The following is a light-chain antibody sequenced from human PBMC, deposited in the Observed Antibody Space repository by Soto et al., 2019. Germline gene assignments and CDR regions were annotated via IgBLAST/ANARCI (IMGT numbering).Light chain of an antibody. V-gene: IGLV1-47*01. CDR2: RNN. Sequence: QLVLTQPPSASGTPGQRVTISCSGSSSNIGSNYVYWYQQLPGTAPKLLIYRNNQRPSGVPDRFSGSKSGNSASLAISGLRSEDEADYYCAAWDDSLSVLFGGGTKLTV. J-gene: IGLJ2*01. CDR3: AAWDDSLSVL. CDR1: SSNIGSNY.